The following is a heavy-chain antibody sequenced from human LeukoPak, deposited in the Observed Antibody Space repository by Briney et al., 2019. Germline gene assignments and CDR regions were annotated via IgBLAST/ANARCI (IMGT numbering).Heavy chain of an antibody. V-gene: IGHV4-39*01. CDR1: GGSISIRSYY. J-gene: IGHJ4*02. CDR3: ARAATVTAESAFGY. D-gene: IGHD4-17*01. Sequence: PSETLSLTCTVSGGSISIRSYYWGWIRQPPGKGLEWIGSIYYSGSTYYNPSLKSRVTIPVDTSKNQFSLKLSSVTAADTAVYYCARAATVTAESAFGYWGQGTLVTVSS. CDR2: IYYSGST.